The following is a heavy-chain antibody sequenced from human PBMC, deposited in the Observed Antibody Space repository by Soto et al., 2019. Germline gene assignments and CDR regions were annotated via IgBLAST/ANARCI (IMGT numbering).Heavy chain of an antibody. V-gene: IGHV3-15*07. CDR2: IKSKTDGGTT. D-gene: IGHD6-19*01. Sequence: EVQLVESGGGLVKPGGSLRLSCAASGFTFSNVWMNWVRQAPGKGLEWVGRIKSKTDGGTTDYAAPVKGRFTISRDDSKNMLYLQMNSLKTADTAVYYCTPLALKYSSGWYEFSDWGQGTLVTVSS. CDR1: GFTFSNVW. J-gene: IGHJ4*02. CDR3: TPLALKYSSGWYEFSD.